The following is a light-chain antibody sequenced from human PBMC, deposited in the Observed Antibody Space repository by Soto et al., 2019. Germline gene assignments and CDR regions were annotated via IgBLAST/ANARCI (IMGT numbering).Light chain of an antibody. CDR1: INDVGSYDL. J-gene: IGLJ1*01. Sequence: QSALTQPASVSGSPGQSITISCTGTINDVGSYDLVSWYQQHPGKAPKLMMYEVFNRPPGVSSRFSGSKSGNTASLTISGLQAEDDAEYYCCSYAGIYVFGTGTKVTVL. CDR2: EVF. CDR3: CSYAGIYV. V-gene: IGLV2-23*02.